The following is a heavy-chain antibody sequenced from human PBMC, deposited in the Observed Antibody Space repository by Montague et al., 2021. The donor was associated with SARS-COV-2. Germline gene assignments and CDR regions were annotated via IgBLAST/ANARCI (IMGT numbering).Heavy chain of an antibody. D-gene: IGHD4-17*01. J-gene: IGHJ6*02. Sequence: SETLSLTCAVYGGSFSGYYWSWIRQPPGKGLEWIGEINHSGSTNYNPSLKSRVTISVDTSKNQFSLKLSSVTAADTAVYYCARGRTVTTFYYYYGMDIWGQGTTVTVSS. CDR2: INHSGST. CDR3: ARGRTVTTFYYYYGMDI. V-gene: IGHV4-34*01. CDR1: GGSFSGYY.